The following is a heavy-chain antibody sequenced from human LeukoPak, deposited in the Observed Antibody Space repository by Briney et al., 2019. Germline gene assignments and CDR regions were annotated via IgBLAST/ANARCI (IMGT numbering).Heavy chain of an antibody. J-gene: IGHJ5*02. CDR3: AAGTYNGGWTP. CDR1: GGSISSSSYY. D-gene: IGHD6-19*01. CDR2: IFSSGGT. V-gene: IGHV4-61*05. Sequence: SETLSLTYTVSGGSISSSSYYWGWLRQPPGTGLEWIGYIFSSGGTTYKPSLKSRVTLSVDTSKNQFSLRLDSVTPADTAVYFCAAGTYNGGWTPWGPGTLVTVSS.